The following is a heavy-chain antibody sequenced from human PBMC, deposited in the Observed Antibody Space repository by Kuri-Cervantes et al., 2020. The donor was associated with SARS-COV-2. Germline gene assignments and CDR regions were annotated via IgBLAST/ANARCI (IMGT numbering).Heavy chain of an antibody. CDR1: GGSISSGSYY. CDR3: ARGGRGITGTTYYYGMDV. V-gene: IGHV4-61*02. J-gene: IGHJ6*02. CDR2: IYTSGST. Sequence: SETLSLTCTVSGGSISSGSYYWSWIRQPAGKGLEWIGRIYTSGSTNYNPSLKSRVTISVDTSKNQFSLKLSSVTAADTAVYYCARGGRGITGTTYYYGMDVWGQGTTVTVSS. D-gene: IGHD1-7*01.